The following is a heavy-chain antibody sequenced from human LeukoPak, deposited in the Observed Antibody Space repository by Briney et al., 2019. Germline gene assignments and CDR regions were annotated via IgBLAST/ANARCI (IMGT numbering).Heavy chain of an antibody. CDR1: GFTFSSYA. D-gene: IGHD2-21*01. J-gene: IGHJ5*02. CDR3: ARGGESHLNWFDP. Sequence: GSLRLSCAASGFTFSSYAMSWVRQAPGKGLEWVSAISGSGGSTYYADSVKGRFTISRDNSKNTLYLQMNSLRVEDTAVYYCARGGESHLNWFDPWGQGTLVTVSS. CDR2: ISGSGGST. V-gene: IGHV3-23*01.